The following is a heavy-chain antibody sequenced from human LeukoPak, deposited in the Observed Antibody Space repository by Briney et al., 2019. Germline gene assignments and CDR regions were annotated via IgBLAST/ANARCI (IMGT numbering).Heavy chain of an antibody. D-gene: IGHD6-13*01. J-gene: IGHJ4*02. CDR2: IWSDGNNK. CDR1: GFTLSRYG. CDR3: ASFIAAAGNGY. V-gene: IGHV3-33*01. Sequence: PGGSLRLSCAASGFTLSRYGMHWVRQAPGKGLEWVADIWSDGNNKYYADSVKGRFTISRDNSKNTLYLQMNSLRAEDTAVYYCASFIAAAGNGYWGQGTLVTVSS.